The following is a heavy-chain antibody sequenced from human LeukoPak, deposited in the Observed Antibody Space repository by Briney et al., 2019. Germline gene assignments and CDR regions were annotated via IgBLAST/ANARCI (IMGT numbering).Heavy chain of an antibody. Sequence: ASVKVSCKASGYTFTDYYMHWVRQAPGQGLEWMGWINPNSGATKFAQKFQGRVTMTRDTYISTASMELSSLRSDDTAVYYCARVYDYIWGTYRYALDHWGQGTLVTVSS. J-gene: IGHJ4*02. CDR1: GYTFTDYY. D-gene: IGHD3-16*02. V-gene: IGHV1-2*02. CDR2: INPNSGAT. CDR3: ARVYDYIWGTYRYALDH.